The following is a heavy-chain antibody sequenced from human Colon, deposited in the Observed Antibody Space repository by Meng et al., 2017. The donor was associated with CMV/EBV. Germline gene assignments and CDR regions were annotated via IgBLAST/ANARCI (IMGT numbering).Heavy chain of an antibody. D-gene: IGHD6-13*01. CDR1: GFTFSSYA. CDR3: AKDTRYSSSWTGLVDY. Sequence: GESLKISCAASGFTFSSYAMSWVRQAPGKGLEWVSVISGSGGTTYYADSVKGRFTISRDNSKNTLYLQMNSLRAEDTAVYYCAKDTRYSSSWTGLVDYWGQGTLVTVSS. CDR2: ISGSGGTT. J-gene: IGHJ4*02. V-gene: IGHV3-23*01.